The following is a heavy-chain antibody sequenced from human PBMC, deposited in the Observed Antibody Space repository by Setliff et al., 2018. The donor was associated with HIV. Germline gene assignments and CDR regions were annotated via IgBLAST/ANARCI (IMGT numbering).Heavy chain of an antibody. Sequence: ASVKVSCKVSGYSLTELSIHWVRQAPGEGLEWMGGFDPEDDETVYAEKFQGRVTMTEDTSTDTAYMALSSLRSEDTAMYYCATSGLYDILTGPTPGVFDIWGQGTMVTV. D-gene: IGHD3-9*01. V-gene: IGHV1-24*01. CDR2: FDPEDDET. CDR1: GYSLTELS. CDR3: ATSGLYDILTGPTPGVFDI. J-gene: IGHJ3*02.